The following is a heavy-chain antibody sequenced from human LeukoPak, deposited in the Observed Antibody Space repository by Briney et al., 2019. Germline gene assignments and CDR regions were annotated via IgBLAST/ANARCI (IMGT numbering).Heavy chain of an antibody. D-gene: IGHD2-15*01. CDR2: ISAYNGNT. J-gene: IGHJ5*02. V-gene: IGHV1-18*01. CDR1: GGTFSSYA. Sequence: ASVKVSCKASGGTFSSYAISWVRQAPGQGLEWMGWISAYNGNTNYAQKLQGRVTMTTDTSTSTAYMELRSLRSDDTAVYYCARDLSGCSGGSCYFSFWFDPWGQGTLVTVSS. CDR3: ARDLSGCSGGSCYFSFWFDP.